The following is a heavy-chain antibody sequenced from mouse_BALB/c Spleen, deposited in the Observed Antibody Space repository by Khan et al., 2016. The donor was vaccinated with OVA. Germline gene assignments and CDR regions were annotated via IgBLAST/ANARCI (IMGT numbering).Heavy chain of an antibody. CDR3: ARVYGGDFNY. D-gene: IGHD2-10*02. CDR1: GYSITSDYA. Sequence: EVQLQESGPGLVKPSQSLSLTCTVTGYSITSDYAWNWIRQFPGNKPEWMGYISYSGNTKYNPSLKSRISVTRDTSKNQFFLQLNSVTTEDTATYYCARVYGGDFNYWGQGTTLTGSS. J-gene: IGHJ2*01. V-gene: IGHV3-2*02. CDR2: ISYSGNT.